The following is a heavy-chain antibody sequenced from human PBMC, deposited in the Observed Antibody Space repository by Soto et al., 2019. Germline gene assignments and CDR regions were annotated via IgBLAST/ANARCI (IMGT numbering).Heavy chain of an antibody. CDR1: GFTFSNHW. CDR2: INSDGSST. J-gene: IGHJ6*02. CDR3: ARARSPDYYGMDV. V-gene: IGHV3-74*01. Sequence: EVQLVESGGGLVQPGGSLRVSCAASGFTFSNHWMHWVRQAPGKGLVWVSRINSDGSSTNYADSVKGRFTISRDNAKNTLYLQMNSLRAEDTAVYYCARARSPDYYGMDVWGQGTTVTVSS. D-gene: IGHD1-26*01.